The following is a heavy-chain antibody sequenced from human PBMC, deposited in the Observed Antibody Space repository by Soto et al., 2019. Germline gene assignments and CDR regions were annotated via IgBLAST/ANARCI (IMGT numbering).Heavy chain of an antibody. CDR1: GFTFSSYS. D-gene: IGHD2-15*01. CDR2: ISSSSSYI. Sequence: GGSLRVSCAASGFTFSSYSMNWVRQAPGKGLEWVSSISSSSSYICYADSVKGRFTISRDNAKNSLYLQMNSLRDEDTAVYYCARGTWEIVVVVAALVPDYWGQGTLVTVSS. J-gene: IGHJ4*02. CDR3: ARGTWEIVVVVAALVPDY. V-gene: IGHV3-21*01.